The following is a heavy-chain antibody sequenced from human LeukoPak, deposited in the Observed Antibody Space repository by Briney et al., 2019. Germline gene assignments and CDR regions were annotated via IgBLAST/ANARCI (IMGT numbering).Heavy chain of an antibody. Sequence: ASVKVSCKVSGYTLTELSMHLVRQAPGKGLEWMGGFDPEDGETIYAQKFQGRVTMTEDTSTDTAYMELSSLRSEDTAVYYCARDTQWLVLLHTYYFDYWGQGTLVTVSS. D-gene: IGHD6-19*01. CDR1: GYTLTELS. CDR3: ARDTQWLVLLHTYYFDY. V-gene: IGHV1-24*01. J-gene: IGHJ4*02. CDR2: FDPEDGET.